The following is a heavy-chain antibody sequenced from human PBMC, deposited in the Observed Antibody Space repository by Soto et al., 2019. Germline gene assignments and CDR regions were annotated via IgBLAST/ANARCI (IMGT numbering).Heavy chain of an antibody. Sequence: QVQLVQSGAEVKKPGSSVKVSCKASGGTFRSYAITWVRQAPGQGLEWMGGVIPMFGTPNYAQKVQDRVTVTADEXXTTADMDRTSLGFDETDLYHCVLMCSSGRGGDLDYRGQGALVTVSS. J-gene: IGHJ4*02. D-gene: IGHD6-19*01. CDR1: GGTFRSYA. CDR3: VLMCSSGRGGDLDY. CDR2: VIPMFGTP. V-gene: IGHV1-69*12.